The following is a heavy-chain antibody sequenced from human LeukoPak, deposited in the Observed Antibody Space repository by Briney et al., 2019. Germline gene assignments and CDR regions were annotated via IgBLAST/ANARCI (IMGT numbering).Heavy chain of an antibody. D-gene: IGHD2-21*02. V-gene: IGHV1-24*01. J-gene: IGHJ5*02. CDR3: AIFREIVVVTANYNWFDP. Sequence: ASVKVSCKASGYTFTGYYMHWVRQAPGKGLEWMGGFDPEDGETIYAQKFQGRVTMTEDTSTDTAYMELSSLRSEDTAVYYCAIFREIVVVTANYNWFDPWGQGTLVTVSS. CDR2: FDPEDGET. CDR1: GYTFTGYY.